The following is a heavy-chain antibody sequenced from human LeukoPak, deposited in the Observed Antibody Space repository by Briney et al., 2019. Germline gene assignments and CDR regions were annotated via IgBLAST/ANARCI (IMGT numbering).Heavy chain of an antibody. CDR2: ISSSGSTI. Sequence: PGGSLRLSCAASGFTFSSYEMNWVRQAPGKGLEWVSYISSSGSTIYYADSVKGRFTISRDNAKNSLYLQMNSLRAEDTAVYYCARERFYYYDSSDYYGIFDYWGQGTLVTVSS. D-gene: IGHD3-22*01. CDR1: GFTFSSYE. J-gene: IGHJ4*02. CDR3: ARERFYYYDSSDYYGIFDY. V-gene: IGHV3-48*03.